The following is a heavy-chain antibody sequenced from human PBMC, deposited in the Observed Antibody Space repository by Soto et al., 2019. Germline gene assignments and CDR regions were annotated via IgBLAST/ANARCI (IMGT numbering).Heavy chain of an antibody. J-gene: IGHJ5*02. CDR3: ARDPSSGNWFDP. D-gene: IGHD6-25*01. V-gene: IGHV3-23*01. CDR1: GFTFSSYA. CDR2: ISAAGGLT. Sequence: GGSLRLSCAASGFTFSSYAMTWVRQAPGKGLEWVSAISAAGGLTYYADSVKGRFTISRDNAKNTLYLQMNSLRAEDTAVYYCARDPSSGNWFDPWGQGTLVTVSS.